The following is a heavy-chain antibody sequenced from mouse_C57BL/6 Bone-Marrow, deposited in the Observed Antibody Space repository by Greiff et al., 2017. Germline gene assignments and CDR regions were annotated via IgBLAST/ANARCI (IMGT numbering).Heavy chain of an antibody. CDR3: ARGGLRRAWFAY. CDR1: GYSITSGYY. V-gene: IGHV3-6*01. J-gene: IGHJ3*01. D-gene: IGHD2-4*01. Sequence: DVKLVESGPGLVKPSQSLSLTCSVTGYSITSGYYWNWIRQFPGNKLEWMGYISYDGSNNYNPSLKNRISITRDTSKNQFFLKLNSVTTEDTATYYCARGGLRRAWFAYWGQGTLVTVSA. CDR2: ISYDGSN.